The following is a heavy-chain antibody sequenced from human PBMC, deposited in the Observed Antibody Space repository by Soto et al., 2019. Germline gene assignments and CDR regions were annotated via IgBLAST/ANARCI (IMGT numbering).Heavy chain of an antibody. D-gene: IGHD1-26*01. CDR3: ARSRGARELRSRDAFDI. CDR2: ISYDGSNK. V-gene: IGHV3-30-3*01. Sequence: HPGGSLRLSCAASGFTFSSYAMHWVRQAPGKGLEWVAVISYDGSNKYYADSVKGRFTISRDNSKNTLYLQMNSLRAEDTAVYYCARSRGARELRSRDAFDIWGQGTMVTVSS. J-gene: IGHJ3*02. CDR1: GFTFSSYA.